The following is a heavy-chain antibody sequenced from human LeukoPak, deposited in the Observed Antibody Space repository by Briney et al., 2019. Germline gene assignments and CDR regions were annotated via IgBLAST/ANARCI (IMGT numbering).Heavy chain of an antibody. CDR1: GGTFSSYA. Sequence: SVKVSCKASGGTFSSYAISWVRQAPGQGLEWMGRIIPIFGTANYAQKFQSRVTITTDESTSTAYMELSSLRSEDTAVYYCARDYGGNSLAFDIWGQGTMVTVSS. J-gene: IGHJ3*02. V-gene: IGHV1-69*05. CDR2: IIPIFGTA. D-gene: IGHD4-23*01. CDR3: ARDYGGNSLAFDI.